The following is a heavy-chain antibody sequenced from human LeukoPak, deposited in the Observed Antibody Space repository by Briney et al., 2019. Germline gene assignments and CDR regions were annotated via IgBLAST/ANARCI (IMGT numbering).Heavy chain of an antibody. CDR1: GGSFSGYY. Sequence: SETLSLTCAVYGGSFSGYYWSWIRQPPRKGPQWIGSIFYSGSTNYNPSLTSRVTISVDTSQNQFSLKLTSVTAADTAVYYCTRAAPDSSSWYGGAFDFWGQGTMVTVSA. V-gene: IGHV4-59*01. D-gene: IGHD6-13*01. CDR2: IFYSGST. J-gene: IGHJ3*01. CDR3: TRAAPDSSSWYGGAFDF.